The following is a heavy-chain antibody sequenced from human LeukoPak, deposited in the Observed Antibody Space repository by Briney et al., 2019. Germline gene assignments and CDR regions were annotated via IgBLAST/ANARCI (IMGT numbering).Heavy chain of an antibody. V-gene: IGHV4-34*01. Sequence: SETLSLTCAVYGGSFSGYYWSWIRQPPGKGLEWIGEINHSGSTNYNPSLKSRVTISVDTSKNQFSLKLSSVTAADTAVYYCASEWLEGGFDYWGQGTLVTVSS. D-gene: IGHD3-3*01. CDR2: INHSGST. CDR3: ASEWLEGGFDY. CDR1: GGSFSGYY. J-gene: IGHJ4*02.